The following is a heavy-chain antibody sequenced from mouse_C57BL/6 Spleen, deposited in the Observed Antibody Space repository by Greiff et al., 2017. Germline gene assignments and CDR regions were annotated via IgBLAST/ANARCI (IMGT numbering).Heavy chain of an antibody. CDR2: IDPSASNN. Sequence: QVQLQQPGAELVMPGASVKLSCKASGYTFTSYWMHWVRPRPGKGLEWIGEIDPSASNNNYNQKLKGKSPLTVANSSSTGYMQLSSLTSEDSAVYYCARPYYGSRGAWFAYWGQGTLVTVSA. J-gene: IGHJ3*01. CDR3: ARPYYGSRGAWFAY. D-gene: IGHD1-1*01. V-gene: IGHV1-69*01. CDR1: GYTFTSYW.